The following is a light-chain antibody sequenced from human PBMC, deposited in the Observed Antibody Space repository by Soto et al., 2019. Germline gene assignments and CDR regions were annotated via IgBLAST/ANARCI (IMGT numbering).Light chain of an antibody. CDR2: EVT. Sequence: HSVLTQPASVSGSPGQSITISCTGASSDVGSYDLVSWYQQHPGKAPRLIIYEVTKRPSGVSNRFSGSKSGSTASLTFSGLQAEDEADYFCCSYAGVSTFDFGTGTKVTVL. CDR3: CSYAGVSTFD. V-gene: IGLV2-23*02. CDR1: SSDVGSYDL. J-gene: IGLJ1*01.